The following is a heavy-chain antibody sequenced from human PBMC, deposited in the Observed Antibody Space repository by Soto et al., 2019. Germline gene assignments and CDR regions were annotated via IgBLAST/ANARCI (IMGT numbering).Heavy chain of an antibody. CDR3: AREASIEAKNWLEP. D-gene: IGHD6-6*01. CDR2: ISSSSSYI. Sequence: GGSLRLSCAASGFTFSSYSMNWVRQAPGKGLEWVSSISSSSSYIYYADSVKGRFTISRDNAKNSLYLQMNSLRAEDTAVYYCAREASIEAKNWLEPGCQEALL. CDR1: GFTFSSYS. J-gene: IGHJ5*02. V-gene: IGHV3-21*01.